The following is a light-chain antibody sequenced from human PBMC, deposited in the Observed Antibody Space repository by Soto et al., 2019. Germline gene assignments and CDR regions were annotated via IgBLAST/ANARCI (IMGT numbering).Light chain of an antibody. J-gene: IGLJ1*01. CDR2: DVD. CDR3: CSYAGSYPFV. CDR1: SSDVGGYNY. Sequence: QSALTQPRSVSGSPGQSVTISCTGTSSDVGGYNYVSWYQHHPGKAPKLMIYDVDKRPSGVPGRFSGSKSGNTASLTISGLQAEDDADYYCCSYAGSYPFVFGTGTKV. V-gene: IGLV2-11*01.